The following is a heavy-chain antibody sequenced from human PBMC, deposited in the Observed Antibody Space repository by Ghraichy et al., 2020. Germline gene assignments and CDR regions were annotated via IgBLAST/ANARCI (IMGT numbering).Heavy chain of an antibody. V-gene: IGHV3-33*01. J-gene: IGHJ4*02. D-gene: IGHD6-19*01. Sequence: GGSLRLSCAASGFTFSSYGMHWVRQAPGKGLEWVAVIWYDGSNKYYADSVKGRFTISRDNSKNTLYLQMNSLRAEDTAVYYCARDHRLVRAYFDYWGQGTLVTVSS. CDR3: ARDHRLVRAYFDY. CDR1: GFTFSSYG. CDR2: IWYDGSNK.